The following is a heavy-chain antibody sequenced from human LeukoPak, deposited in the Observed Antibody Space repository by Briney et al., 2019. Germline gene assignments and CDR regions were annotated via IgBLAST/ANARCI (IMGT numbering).Heavy chain of an antibody. CDR3: AKDVAYTFDY. CDR1: GFIFSSYG. Sequence: GGSLRLSCAASGFIFSSYGMHWVRQAPDKGLEWVAFIRYDGSRKYYADSVKGRFTISRDNSKNTLYLQMNSLRAEDTAMYYCAKDVAYTFDYWGQGTLVTVSS. CDR2: IRYDGSRK. D-gene: IGHD3-16*01. V-gene: IGHV3-30*02. J-gene: IGHJ4*02.